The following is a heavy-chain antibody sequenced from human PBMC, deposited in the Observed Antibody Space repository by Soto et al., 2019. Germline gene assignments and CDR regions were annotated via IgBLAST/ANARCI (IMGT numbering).Heavy chain of an antibody. CDR2: IYNSGSS. Sequence: QVQLQESGPGLVEPSQTLSLTCNVSGDSINRGGFYWSWIRQHPEKGLEWIGYIYNSGSSYYNPSLQSRVTMSIDTTKNQFSLRLTSVTAADTAVYFCARGAAVTARWFDPWGQGTPVTVSS. CDR3: ARGAAVTARWFDP. CDR1: GDSINRGGFY. V-gene: IGHV4-31*03. D-gene: IGHD2-21*02. J-gene: IGHJ5*02.